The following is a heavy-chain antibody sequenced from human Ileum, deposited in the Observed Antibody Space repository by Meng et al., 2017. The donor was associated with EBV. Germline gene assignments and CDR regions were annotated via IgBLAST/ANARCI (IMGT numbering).Heavy chain of an antibody. CDR2: IYHSGST. V-gene: IGHV4-4*02. Sequence: VQRQESGPGSVKPSGYLSLTCACSRGSISSSNWWSWVRQPPGKGLEWIGEIYHSGSTNYNPSLKSRVTISVDTSKNQISLGLTSVPAADTAVYYCAARVGGSYSGFDLWGQGTLVTVSS. D-gene: IGHD1-26*01. J-gene: IGHJ4*02. CDR3: AARVGGSYSGFDL. CDR1: RGSISSSNW.